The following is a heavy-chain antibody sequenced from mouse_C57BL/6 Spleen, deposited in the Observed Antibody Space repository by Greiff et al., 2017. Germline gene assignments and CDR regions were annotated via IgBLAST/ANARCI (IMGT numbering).Heavy chain of an antibody. CDR3: ARGDGYSWYFDV. Sequence: QVQLQQSGAELVKPGASVKMSCKASGYTFTSYWITWVKQRPGQGLEWIGDIYPGSGSTNYNEKFKSKATLTVDTSSSTAYMQLSSLTSEDSAVYYCARGDGYSWYFDVWGTGTTVTVSS. V-gene: IGHV1-55*01. CDR1: GYTFTSYW. CDR2: IYPGSGST. D-gene: IGHD2-3*01. J-gene: IGHJ1*03.